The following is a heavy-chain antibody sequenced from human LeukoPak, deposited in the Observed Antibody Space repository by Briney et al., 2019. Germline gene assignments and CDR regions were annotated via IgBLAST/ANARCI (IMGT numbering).Heavy chain of an antibody. CDR3: AKHPIVGATGNFDY. CDR1: GFTFSNYA. J-gene: IGHJ4*02. D-gene: IGHD1-26*01. Sequence: GGSLRLSCAASGFTFSNYAMSWVRQGPGKGLEWVSVIRGSGGSTYYADSVKGRFTISRDNSKDTLDLQMNSLRAEDTAVYYCAKHPIVGATGNFDYWGQGTLVTVSS. V-gene: IGHV3-23*01. CDR2: IRGSGGST.